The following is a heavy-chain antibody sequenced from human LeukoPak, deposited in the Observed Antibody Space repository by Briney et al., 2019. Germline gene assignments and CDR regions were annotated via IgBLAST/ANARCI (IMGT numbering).Heavy chain of an antibody. Sequence: PSQTLSLTCTVSGGSISSGDYYGSWIRQPPGKGLEWIGYIYYSGSTYYNPSLKSRVTISVDTSKNQFSLKLSSVTAADTAVYYCARVGPVDTAFTADYWGQGTLVTVSS. CDR2: IYYSGST. CDR1: GGSISSGDYY. D-gene: IGHD5-18*01. V-gene: IGHV4-30-4*01. J-gene: IGHJ4*02. CDR3: ARVGPVDTAFTADY.